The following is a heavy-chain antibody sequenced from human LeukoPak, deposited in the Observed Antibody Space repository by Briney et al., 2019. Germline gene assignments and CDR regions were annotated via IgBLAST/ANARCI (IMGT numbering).Heavy chain of an antibody. CDR1: GFTFSSYA. CDR3: AKSPRVAGPFDY. Sequence: PGGSLRLSCAASGFTFSSYAMSWARQAPGKGLEWVSAISGSGGSIYYADCVKGRFTISRDNSKNTLYLQMNSLRAEDTAVDYWAKSPRVAGPFDYWGQGTLVTVSS. D-gene: IGHD6-19*01. J-gene: IGHJ4*02. CDR2: ISGSGGSI. V-gene: IGHV3-23*01.